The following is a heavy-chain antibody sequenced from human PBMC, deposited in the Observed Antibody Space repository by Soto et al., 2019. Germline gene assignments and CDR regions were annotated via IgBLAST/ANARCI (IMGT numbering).Heavy chain of an antibody. V-gene: IGHV1-18*04. CDR3: ARTHWQSDYLEGFDF. CDR1: GYTFTSHG. D-gene: IGHD1-1*01. J-gene: IGHJ4*02. Sequence: ASVKVSCKTSGYTFTSHGISWVRWAPGRGLEWMGWISAYNGDTKYAQRVRDRVSMTTDTSTATAYIELRSLRFDDTAIYFCARTHWQSDYLEGFDFWGQGTPVTVSS. CDR2: ISAYNGDT.